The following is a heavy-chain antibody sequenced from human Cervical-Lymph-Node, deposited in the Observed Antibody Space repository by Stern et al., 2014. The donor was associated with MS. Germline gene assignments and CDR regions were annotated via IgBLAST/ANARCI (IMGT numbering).Heavy chain of an antibody. Sequence: MQLVESGAEVKKPGESLKISCKGSGYSFTRDWIGWGRQTPGKGLEWMGNIYLGDSETRYSPSFQGQVTISADKSISTAYLQWSSLKASDTAMYYCARLPDSGGWYGIWYFDLWGRGTLVTVSS. D-gene: IGHD6-19*01. J-gene: IGHJ2*01. V-gene: IGHV5-51*03. CDR1: GYSFTRDW. CDR3: ARLPDSGGWYGIWYFDL. CDR2: IYLGDSET.